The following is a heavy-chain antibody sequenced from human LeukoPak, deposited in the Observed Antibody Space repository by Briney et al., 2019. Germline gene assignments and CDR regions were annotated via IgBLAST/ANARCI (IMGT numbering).Heavy chain of an antibody. D-gene: IGHD2-2*01. V-gene: IGHV4-61*02. CDR2: IYTSEGT. CDR3: ARVPTAILVLDY. Sequence: SETLSLTCTVSGGSISSGSYYWPWIRQPAGKGLEWNGRIYTSEGTNYNTSLKSRVTISGDTSKNQFSLKLSSVTAADTAVYYCARVPTAILVLDYWGQGTLVTVSS. CDR1: GGSISSGSYY. J-gene: IGHJ4*02.